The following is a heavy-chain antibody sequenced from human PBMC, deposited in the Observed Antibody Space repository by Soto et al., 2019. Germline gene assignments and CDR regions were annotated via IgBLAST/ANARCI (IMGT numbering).Heavy chain of an antibody. CDR2: ITTYNGNA. D-gene: IGHD3-22*01. Sequence: QVQLVQSGAEVKKPGASVKVSCKASGYTFTSYGLSWVRQAPGQGLEWMGSITTYNGNANYAQKLQGRVTMTTDTSPTTVYMELRSLRSDDTAVYYCARGYESSGYYFTFDDWGQGTLVAVSS. J-gene: IGHJ4*02. CDR1: GYTFTSYG. V-gene: IGHV1-18*01. CDR3: ARGYESSGYYFTFDD.